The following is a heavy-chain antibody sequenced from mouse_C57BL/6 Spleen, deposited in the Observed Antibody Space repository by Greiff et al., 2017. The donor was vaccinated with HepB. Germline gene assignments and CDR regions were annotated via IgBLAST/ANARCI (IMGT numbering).Heavy chain of an antibody. J-gene: IGHJ2*01. CDR2: IRNKANGYTT. D-gene: IGHD1-1*01. CDR1: GFTFTDYY. Sequence: EVKLVESGGGLVQPGGSLSLSCAASGFTFTDYYMSWVRQPPGKALEWLGFIRNKANGYTTEYSASVKGRFTISRDNSQSILYLQMNALRAEDSATYYCARYGGTTVGDLDYWGQGTTLTVAS. V-gene: IGHV7-3*01. CDR3: ARYGGTTVGDLDY.